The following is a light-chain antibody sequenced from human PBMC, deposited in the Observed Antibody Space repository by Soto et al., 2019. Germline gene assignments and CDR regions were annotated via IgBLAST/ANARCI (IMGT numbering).Light chain of an antibody. Sequence: QSALTQPPSASGTPGQRVTISCSGSSSNIGSNTVSWYQQLPGTAPKLLIYTNNQRPSGVPDRFSGSKSGTSASLAISGLQSEDEAAYYCAAWDDRLVGVIFGGGTKLTVL. V-gene: IGLV1-44*01. CDR1: SSNIGSNT. CDR3: AAWDDRLVGVI. J-gene: IGLJ2*01. CDR2: TNN.